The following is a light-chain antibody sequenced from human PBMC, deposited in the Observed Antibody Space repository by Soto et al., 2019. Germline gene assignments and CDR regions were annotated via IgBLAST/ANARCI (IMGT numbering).Light chain of an antibody. Sequence: DIVMTQSPLSLPVTPGEPASISCRSSQSLLHSNGYNYLDWYLQKPGQSPQLLIYLGSNRASGVPDRFSGSGSGTDFTLKISRVEAEDVGVYYCMPALHMYTFGQGTKLEIK. CDR1: QSLLHSNGYNY. CDR2: LGS. J-gene: IGKJ2*01. CDR3: MPALHMYT. V-gene: IGKV2-28*01.